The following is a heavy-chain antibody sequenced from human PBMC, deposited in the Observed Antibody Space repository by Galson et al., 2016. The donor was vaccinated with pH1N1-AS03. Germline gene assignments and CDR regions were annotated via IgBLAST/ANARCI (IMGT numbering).Heavy chain of an antibody. CDR3: ATNIEQRYTSKWYKFDH. Sequence: SLRLSCAASGFTFSSYSVNWVRQAPGKGLEWVSSISSRSSDIYYADSVKGRFTISRDNARRSLYLQMNSLRAEDTAVYYCATNIEQRYTSKWYKFDHWGPGTLVTVCS. CDR2: ISSRSSDI. D-gene: IGHD6-13*01. CDR1: GFTFSSYS. V-gene: IGHV3-21*03. J-gene: IGHJ4*02.